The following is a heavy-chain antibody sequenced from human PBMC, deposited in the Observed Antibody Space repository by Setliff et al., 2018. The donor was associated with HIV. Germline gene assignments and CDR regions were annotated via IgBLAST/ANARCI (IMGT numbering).Heavy chain of an antibody. CDR3: ARDHGSGSYYPYY. J-gene: IGHJ4*02. Sequence: SETLSLTCAVSGYSISSGYYWGWIRQPPGKGLEWIGSIYHSGSTYYNPSLKSRVTISVDTSKNQFSLKMSSVTAADTAVYYCARDHGSGSYYPYYWGQGTLVTVSS. V-gene: IGHV4-38-2*02. CDR2: IYHSGST. D-gene: IGHD3-10*01. CDR1: GYSISSGYY.